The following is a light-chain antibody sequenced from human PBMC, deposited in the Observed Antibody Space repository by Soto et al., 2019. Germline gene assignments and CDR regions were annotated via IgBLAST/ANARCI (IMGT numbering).Light chain of an antibody. CDR1: SGYSNYA. J-gene: IGLJ2*01. CDR2: LNSDGSQ. Sequence: QSVLTQSPSASASLGASVKLTCTLSSGYSNYAIAWHQHQPQKGHRYLMKLNSDGSQINGDGIHDRFSGSSARAERYLTISTHQSEDEADYYCQNWGTGIQVFGGGTKLTVL. V-gene: IGLV4-69*01. CDR3: QNWGTGIQV.